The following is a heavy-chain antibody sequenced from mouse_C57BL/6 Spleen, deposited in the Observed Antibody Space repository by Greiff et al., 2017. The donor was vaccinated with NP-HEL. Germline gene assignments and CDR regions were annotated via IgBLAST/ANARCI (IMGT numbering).Heavy chain of an antibody. D-gene: IGHD2-4*01. V-gene: IGHV1-55*01. Sequence: VQLQESGAELVKPGASVKMSCKASGYTFTSYWITWVKQRPGQGLEWIGDIYPGSGSTNYNEKFKGKATLTVDTSSSTAYMQHSSLTSEDSAVVYCERGGYEYGPYYFDYWGQGTTLTVSS. CDR3: ERGGYEYGPYYFDY. CDR1: GYTFTSYW. J-gene: IGHJ2*01. CDR2: IYPGSGST.